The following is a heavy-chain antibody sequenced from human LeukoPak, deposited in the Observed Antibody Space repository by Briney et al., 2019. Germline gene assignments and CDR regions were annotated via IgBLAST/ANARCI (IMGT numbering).Heavy chain of an antibody. CDR2: ISWNSGSI. CDR3: AKDRYGANEGPLDY. D-gene: IGHD4-23*01. CDR1: GFTFDDYA. J-gene: IGHJ4*02. Sequence: PGRSLRLSCAASGFTFDDYAMHWVRQAPGKGLEWVSGISWNSGSIGYADSVKGRFTISRDNAKNSLYLQMNSLRAEDTALYYCAKDRYGANEGPLDYWGQGTLVTVSS. V-gene: IGHV3-9*01.